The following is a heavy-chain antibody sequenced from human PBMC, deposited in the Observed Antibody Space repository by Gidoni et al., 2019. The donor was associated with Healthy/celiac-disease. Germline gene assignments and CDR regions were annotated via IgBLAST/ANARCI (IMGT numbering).Heavy chain of an antibody. V-gene: IGHV3-9*01. J-gene: IGHJ4*02. D-gene: IGHD6-19*01. Sequence: EVQLVESGGGLVQPGRSLSLACAASGFTVDDYAMHWVRQAPGKGLEWVSGISWNSGSIGYADSVKGRFTISRDNAKNSLYLQMNSLRAEDTALYYCARGYSSGWYEIDYWGQGTLVTVSS. CDR1: GFTVDDYA. CDR3: ARGYSSGWYEIDY. CDR2: ISWNSGSI.